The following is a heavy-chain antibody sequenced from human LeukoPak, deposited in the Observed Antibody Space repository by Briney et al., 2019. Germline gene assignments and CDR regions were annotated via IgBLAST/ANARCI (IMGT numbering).Heavy chain of an antibody. CDR2: ISGSGGST. Sequence: GGSLRLSCAASGFTFSSYAMSWVRQAPGKGLEWVSAISGSGGSTYYADSVKGRFTISRDNSKNTLYLQMNSPRAEDTGVYYCARRRYNWNAIDYWGQGTLVTVSS. CDR3: ARRRYNWNAIDY. CDR1: GFTFSSYA. D-gene: IGHD1-20*01. V-gene: IGHV3-23*01. J-gene: IGHJ4*02.